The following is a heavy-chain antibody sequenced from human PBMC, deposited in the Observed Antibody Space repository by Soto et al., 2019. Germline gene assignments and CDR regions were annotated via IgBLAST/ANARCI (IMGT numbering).Heavy chain of an antibody. CDR3: ARDLGYSGYGLVGLDY. CDR1: GFPLSDHY. D-gene: IGHD5-12*01. J-gene: IGHJ4*02. Sequence: PSWSLRLSCAVSGFPLSDHYIDWVRQAPGKGLEWVSSISSSSSYIYYADSVKGRFTISRDNAKNSLYLQMNSLRAEDTAVYYCARDLGYSGYGLVGLDYWGQGTLVTVSS. V-gene: IGHV3-21*01. CDR2: ISSSSSYI.